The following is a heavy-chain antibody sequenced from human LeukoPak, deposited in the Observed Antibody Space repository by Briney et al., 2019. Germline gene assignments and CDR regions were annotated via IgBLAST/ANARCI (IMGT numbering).Heavy chain of an antibody. D-gene: IGHD2-8*01. CDR2: IYYSGST. Sequence: SETLSLTCTVSGGSISSYYWSWIRQPPGKGLEWIGYIYYSGSTNYNPSLKSRVTISVDTSKNQFSLKLSSVTAADTAVYYCARDNGSSPLYSFYYWGQGTLVTVSS. CDR1: GGSISSYY. CDR3: ARDNGSSPLYSFYY. V-gene: IGHV4-59*01. J-gene: IGHJ4*02.